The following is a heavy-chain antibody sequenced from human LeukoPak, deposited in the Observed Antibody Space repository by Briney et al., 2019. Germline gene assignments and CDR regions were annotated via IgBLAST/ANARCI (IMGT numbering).Heavy chain of an antibody. CDR1: GFTFSSYA. Sequence: VQPGGSLRLSCAASGFTFSSYAMSWVRQAPGKGLEWVSAISGSGGSTYYADSVKGRFTISRDNSKNTLYLQMNSLRAEDTAVYYCAKDIARFLEWSRYYYYYMDVWGKGTTVTVSS. CDR2: ISGSGGST. D-gene: IGHD3-3*01. V-gene: IGHV3-23*01. J-gene: IGHJ6*03. CDR3: AKDIARFLEWSRYYYYYMDV.